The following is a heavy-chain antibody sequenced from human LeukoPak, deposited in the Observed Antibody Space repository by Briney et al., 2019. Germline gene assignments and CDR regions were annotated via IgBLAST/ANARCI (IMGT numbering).Heavy chain of an antibody. CDR3: ARDLLAGGVDY. D-gene: IGHD1-26*01. Sequence: GGSLGLSCAASRFTFSTYWMSWVRQAPGKGLEWVANIKQDGSEKYYVDSVKGRFTISRDNAKNSLYLQMNSLRAEDTAVYYCARDLLAGGVDYWGQGTLVTVSS. V-gene: IGHV3-7*04. J-gene: IGHJ4*02. CDR2: IKQDGSEK. CDR1: RFTFSTYW.